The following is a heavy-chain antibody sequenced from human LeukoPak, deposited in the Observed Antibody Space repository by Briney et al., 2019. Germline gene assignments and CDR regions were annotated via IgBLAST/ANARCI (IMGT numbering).Heavy chain of an antibody. CDR2: IKQDGGEK. J-gene: IGHJ4*01. V-gene: IGHV3-7*01. Sequence: GGSLRLSCGVSGFTFSSYWMNWVRQAPGKGLEWVASIKQDGGEKSYVDSVKGRFTISRDNAKNSLYLQMSSLRAEDTAAYYCARDGTALGLYFDAWGQGTLVTVSS. CDR1: GFTFSSYW. CDR3: ARDGTALGLYFDA. D-gene: IGHD1/OR15-1a*01.